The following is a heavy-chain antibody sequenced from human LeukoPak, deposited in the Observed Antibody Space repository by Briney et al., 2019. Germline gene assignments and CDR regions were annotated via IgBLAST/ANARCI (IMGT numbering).Heavy chain of an antibody. CDR1: GGTFSSYA. D-gene: IGHD6-13*01. Sequence: SVKVSCKASGGTFSSYAISWVRQAPGQGLEWMGRIIPIFGIANHAQKFQGRVTITADESTSTAYMELSSLRSEDTAVYYCARDRAGRGSSSWYVPGIYYYYYGMDVWGQGTTVTVSS. CDR3: ARDRAGRGSSSWYVPGIYYYYYGMDV. J-gene: IGHJ6*02. CDR2: IIPIFGIA. V-gene: IGHV1-69*15.